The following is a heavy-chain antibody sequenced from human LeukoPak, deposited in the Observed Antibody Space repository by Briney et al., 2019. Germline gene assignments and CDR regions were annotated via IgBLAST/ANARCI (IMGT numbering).Heavy chain of an antibody. Sequence: GGSLRLSCTASGFTFSSHAMGWVRQIPGKGLEWVSNMNSGGDKTLYTDSVKGRFTISRDNSKNTLYLQMNSLRAEDTAVFFCVYYDSSGYYYGRLRYWGQGTPVTVSS. J-gene: IGHJ4*02. CDR1: GFTFSSHA. CDR3: VYYDSSGYYYGRLRY. CDR2: MNSGGDKT. D-gene: IGHD3-22*01. V-gene: IGHV3-23*01.